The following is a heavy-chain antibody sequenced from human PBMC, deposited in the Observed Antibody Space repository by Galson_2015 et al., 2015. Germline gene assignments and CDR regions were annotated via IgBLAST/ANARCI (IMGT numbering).Heavy chain of an antibody. V-gene: IGHV6-1*01. J-gene: IGHJ4*02. CDR3: ARDTGWGFDY. Sequence: CAISGDSVSSNSAAWDWIRQSPSRGLEWLGRTYYRSKWSDDYAVSVKSRITINPDTSKNQFSLQLNSVTPEDTAVYYCARDTGWGFDYLGQGALVTVSP. CDR1: GDSVSSNSAA. D-gene: IGHD1-14*01. CDR2: TYYRSKWSD.